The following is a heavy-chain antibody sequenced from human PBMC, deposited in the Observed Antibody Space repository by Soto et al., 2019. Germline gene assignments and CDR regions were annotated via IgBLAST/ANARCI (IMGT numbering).Heavy chain of an antibody. J-gene: IGHJ6*03. V-gene: IGHV3-9*01. CDR2: ISWNSGSI. CDR3: AKGSGGSLYYYYMDV. CDR1: GFTFDDYA. D-gene: IGHD1-26*01. Sequence: DVQLVESGGGLVQPGRSLRLSCAASGFTFDDYAMHWVRQAPGKGLEWVSGISWNSGSIGYADSVKGRFTISRDNAKNSLYLQMNSLRAEDTALYYCAKGSGGSLYYYYMDVWGKGTTVTVSS.